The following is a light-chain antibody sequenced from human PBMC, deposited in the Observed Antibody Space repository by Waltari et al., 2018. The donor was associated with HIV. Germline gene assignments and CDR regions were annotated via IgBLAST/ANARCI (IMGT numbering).Light chain of an antibody. V-gene: IGLV2-23*02. Sequence: QSALTQPASVSGSPGQSITISCTGTSSAIGGYHSVHWDQQHPGKAPKLMIYDVSKRPSGVSNRFSGSKSGNTASLTISGLQAEDETDYYCCSYAGSRTWVFGGGTKLTVL. CDR3: CSYAGSRTWV. J-gene: IGLJ3*02. CDR1: SSAIGGYHS. CDR2: DVS.